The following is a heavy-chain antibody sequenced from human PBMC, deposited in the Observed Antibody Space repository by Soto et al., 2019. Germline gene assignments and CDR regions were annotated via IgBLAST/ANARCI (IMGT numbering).Heavy chain of an antibody. Sequence: QVQLQESGPGLVKPSQTLSLTCTVSGDSLSRGGYYWSWIRQHPGKGLEWIGYIYFSGSAYYNPSLKSRVTMSIDTSKNQFSLRLTSLTAADTAVYYCAKSSVRGIKHSWGQGTPAIVSS. V-gene: IGHV4-31*03. CDR2: IYFSGSA. J-gene: IGHJ4*02. CDR3: AKSSVRGIKHS. CDR1: GDSLSRGGYY. D-gene: IGHD3-10*01.